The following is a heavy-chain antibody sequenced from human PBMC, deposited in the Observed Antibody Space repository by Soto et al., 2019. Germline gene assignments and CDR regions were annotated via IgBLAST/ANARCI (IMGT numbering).Heavy chain of an antibody. CDR2: ISGGGGNT. CDR3: AKWGVRGVISNGMDV. Sequence: GGSLRLSCAASEFTFGNYGMSWVRQAPGKGLEWVSSISGGGGNTYSADSVKGRFTISRDDSKNTLYLQMNSLRAEDTAIYYCAKWGVRGVISNGMDVWGQGTTVTVSS. V-gene: IGHV3-23*01. CDR1: EFTFGNYG. J-gene: IGHJ6*02. D-gene: IGHD3-10*01.